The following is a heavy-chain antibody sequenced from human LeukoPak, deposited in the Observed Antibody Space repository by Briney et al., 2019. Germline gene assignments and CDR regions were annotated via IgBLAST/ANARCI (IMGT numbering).Heavy chain of an antibody. V-gene: IGHV3-21*01. CDR1: GFTFSSYS. Sequence: GGSLTLSCAASGFTFSSYSMNWIRQAPGQGLDLVSSISSSSSYIYYADSVKGRFTISRDNAKNSLYLQMNSLRAEDTAVYYCARGGGNSYYGMDVWGQGTTVTVSS. CDR3: ARGGGNSYYGMDV. CDR2: ISSSSSYI. D-gene: IGHD4-23*01. J-gene: IGHJ6*02.